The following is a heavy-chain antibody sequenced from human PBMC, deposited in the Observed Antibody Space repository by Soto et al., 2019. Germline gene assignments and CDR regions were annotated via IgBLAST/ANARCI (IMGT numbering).Heavy chain of an antibody. V-gene: IGHV4-59*01. D-gene: IGHD5-12*01. CDR3: ARELATIGVYFDY. CDR1: GGSISSYY. Sequence: SETLSLTCTVSGGSISSYYWSWIRQPPGKGLXWIXXIXXSXXXXXNXXLKSRVTISVDTSKNQFSLKLSSVTAAETAVYYCARELATIGVYFDYWGQGTLVTVSS. J-gene: IGHJ4*02. CDR2: IXXSXXX.